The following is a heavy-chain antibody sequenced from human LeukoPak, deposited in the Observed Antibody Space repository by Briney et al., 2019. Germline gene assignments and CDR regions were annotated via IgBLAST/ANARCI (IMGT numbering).Heavy chain of an antibody. CDR1: GFTFSSYG. CDR2: IWYDGSNK. CDR3: ARDGYYYDSSGYYPIDY. D-gene: IGHD3-22*01. J-gene: IGHJ4*02. Sequence: PGRSLRLSCAASGFTFSSYGMHWVRQAPGKGLEWVAVIWYDGSNKYYADSVKGRFTISRDNSKNTLYLQMNSLGAEDTAVYYCARDGYYYDSSGYYPIDYWGQGTLVTVSS. V-gene: IGHV3-33*01.